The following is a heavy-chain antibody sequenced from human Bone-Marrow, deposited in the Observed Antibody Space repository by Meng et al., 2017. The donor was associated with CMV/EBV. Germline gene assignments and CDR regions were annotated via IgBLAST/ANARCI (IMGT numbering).Heavy chain of an antibody. CDR1: GGSISSYY. D-gene: IGHD3-3*01. J-gene: IGHJ5*02. CDR3: ARDGGVETGWFDP. CDR2: IYYSGST. V-gene: IGHV4-59*01. Sequence: SETLSLTCTVSGGSISSYYWSWIRQPPGKGLEWIGYIYYSGSTNYNPSLKSRVTISVDTSKNQFSLKLSSVTAADTAVYYCARDGGVETGWFDPWGQGTLVTVSS.